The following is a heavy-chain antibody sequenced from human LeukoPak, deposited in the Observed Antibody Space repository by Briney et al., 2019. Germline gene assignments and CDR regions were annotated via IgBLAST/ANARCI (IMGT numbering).Heavy chain of an antibody. CDR3: ARDSGGWYYDSSGQNWFDP. CDR2: INHSGST. Sequence: SETLSLTCAVYGGSFSGYYWSWIRQPPGKGLEWIGEINHSGSTNYNPSLKSRVTISVDTSKNQFSLKLSSVTAADTAVYYCARDSGGWYYDSSGQNWFDPWGQGTLVTVSS. D-gene: IGHD3-22*01. J-gene: IGHJ5*02. CDR1: GGSFSGYY. V-gene: IGHV4-34*01.